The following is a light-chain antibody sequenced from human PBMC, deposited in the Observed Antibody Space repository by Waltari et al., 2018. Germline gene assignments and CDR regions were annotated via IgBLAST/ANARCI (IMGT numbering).Light chain of an antibody. V-gene: IGKV4-1*01. J-gene: IGKJ2*01. CDR1: QSVLYSSNTKND. Sequence: DIVMTQSPDSLAVSLGERATINCKSLQSVLYSSNTKNDLAWYQQKPGQPPKLLIYWASTREAGVPDRFSGSGSGTEFTLTISSLQAEDVAVYYCQEYYGTPPDTFGQGTKLEIK. CDR2: WAS. CDR3: QEYYGTPPDT.